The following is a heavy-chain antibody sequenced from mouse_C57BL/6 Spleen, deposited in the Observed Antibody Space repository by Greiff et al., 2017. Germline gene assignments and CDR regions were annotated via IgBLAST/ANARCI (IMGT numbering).Heavy chain of an antibody. J-gene: IGHJ2*01. Sequence: EVQVVESGGGLVKPGGSLKLSCAASGFTFSSYAMSWVRQTPEKRLEWVATISDGGSYTYYPDNVKGRFTISRDNAKNNLYLQMSHLKSEDTAMYYCARVLDSSGYNFDYWGQGTTLTVSS. CDR1: GFTFSSYA. D-gene: IGHD3-2*02. CDR2: ISDGGSYT. V-gene: IGHV5-4*01. CDR3: ARVLDSSGYNFDY.